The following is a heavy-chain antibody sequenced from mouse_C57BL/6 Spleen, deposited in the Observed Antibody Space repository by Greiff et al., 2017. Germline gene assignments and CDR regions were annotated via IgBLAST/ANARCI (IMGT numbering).Heavy chain of an antibody. CDR3: ATGTY. V-gene: IGHV2-2*01. CDR1: GFSLTSYG. D-gene: IGHD4-1*01. J-gene: IGHJ3*01. Sequence: QVQLQQSGPGLVQPSQSLSITCTVSGFSLTSYGVHWVRQSPGKGLEWLGVIWSGGSTDYNAAFISRLSISKDNSQSQVFFKMNSLQAYDTAIYYCATGTYWGQGTLVTVSA. CDR2: IWSGGST.